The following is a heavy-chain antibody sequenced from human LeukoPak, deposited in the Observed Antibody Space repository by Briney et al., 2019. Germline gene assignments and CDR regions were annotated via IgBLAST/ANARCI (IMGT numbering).Heavy chain of an antibody. Sequence: GGSLRLSCAASGFTFSSYAVHWVRQAPGKGLEWVAVISYDGSNKYYADSVKGRFTISRDNSKNTLYLQMNSLRAEDTAVYFCHSSTSRDNDYWGQGTLVTVSS. V-gene: IGHV3-30*04. CDR2: ISYDGSNK. D-gene: IGHD2-2*01. CDR1: GFTFSSYA. J-gene: IGHJ4*02. CDR3: HSSTSRDNDY.